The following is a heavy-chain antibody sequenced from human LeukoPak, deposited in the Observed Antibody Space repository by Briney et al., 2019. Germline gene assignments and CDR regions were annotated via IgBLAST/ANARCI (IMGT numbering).Heavy chain of an antibody. D-gene: IGHD5-18*01. CDR3: ARDNHGYPLDY. Sequence: GGSLRLSCAASGFTFSSYWMHWVRQAPGKGLVWVSRINGDGTSTTYADSVKGRFTIFRDNAKNTLSLQMNSLRAEDTAVYYSARDNHGYPLDYWGEGTLVTVSS. J-gene: IGHJ4*02. CDR2: INGDGTST. CDR1: GFTFSSYW. V-gene: IGHV3-74*01.